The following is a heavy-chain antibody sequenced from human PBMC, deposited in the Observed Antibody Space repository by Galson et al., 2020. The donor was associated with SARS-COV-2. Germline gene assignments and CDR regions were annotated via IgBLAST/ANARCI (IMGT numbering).Heavy chain of an antibody. CDR3: ARNYYGSGSYYNRDFDY. D-gene: IGHD3-10*01. V-gene: IGHV3-48*02. CDR1: GFTFSSYS. Sequence: GSLRLSCAASGFTFSSYSMNWVRQAPGKGLEWVSYISSSSSTIYYADSVKGRFTISRDNAKNSLYLQMNSLRDEDTAVYYCARNYYGSGSYYNRDFDYWGQGTLVTVSS. J-gene: IGHJ4*02. CDR2: ISSSSSTI.